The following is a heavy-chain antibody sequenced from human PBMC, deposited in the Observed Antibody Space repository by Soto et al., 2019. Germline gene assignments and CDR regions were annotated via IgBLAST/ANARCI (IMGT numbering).Heavy chain of an antibody. CDR1: GFTFSSYG. V-gene: IGHV3-33*06. Sequence: QVQLVESGGGVVQPGRSLRLSCAXSGFTFSSYGMHWVRQAPGKGLEWVAVIWSDGSNKYYADSVKGRFTISRDNSKNTLYLQVNSLRAEDTAVYYCAKEFWSGPFDYWGQGTLVTVSS. J-gene: IGHJ4*02. CDR2: IWSDGSNK. CDR3: AKEFWSGPFDY. D-gene: IGHD3-3*01.